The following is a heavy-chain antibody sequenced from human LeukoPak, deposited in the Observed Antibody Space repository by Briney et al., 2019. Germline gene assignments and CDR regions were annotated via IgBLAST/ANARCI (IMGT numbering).Heavy chain of an antibody. V-gene: IGHV4-39*01. CDR2: SYYSGIT. D-gene: IGHD3-22*01. Sequence: SGTLSLTCSVSGGSITSTSYYWGWIRQPPGKGLEWIGSSYYSGITYYNPSLKSRVTISVDTSKNQFSLKLNSVTAADTAVYYCARHPGGAYYYDSIGGYWGQGTLVTVSS. CDR3: ARHPGGAYYYDSIGGY. CDR1: GGSITSTSYY. J-gene: IGHJ4*02.